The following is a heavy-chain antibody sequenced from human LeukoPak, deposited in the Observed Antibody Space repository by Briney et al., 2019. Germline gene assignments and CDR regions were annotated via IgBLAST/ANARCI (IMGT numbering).Heavy chain of an antibody. CDR3: TTDEDWNYARKDV. J-gene: IGHJ6*02. CDR1: GFTFNYAW. Sequence: PGGSLRLSCAASGFTFNYAWMSWVRQVPGKGLEWVGQTVSEIDGGTTDFATPVKGRFTISRDDSKSTLYLQMNSLKIEDTAVYYCTTDEDWNYARKDVWGQGATVIVSS. V-gene: IGHV3-15*04. CDR2: TVSEIDGGTT. D-gene: IGHD1-7*01.